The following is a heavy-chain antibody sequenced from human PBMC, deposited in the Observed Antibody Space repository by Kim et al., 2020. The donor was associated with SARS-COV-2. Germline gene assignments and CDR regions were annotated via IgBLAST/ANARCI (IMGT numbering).Heavy chain of an antibody. J-gene: IGHJ6*02. V-gene: IGHV3-11*01. CDR3: ARDHLVGATSYYYYGMDV. D-gene: IGHD1-26*01. Sequence: GGSLRLSCAASGFTFSDYYMSWIRQAPGKGLEWVSYISSSGSTIYYADSVKGRFTISRDNAKNSLYLQMNSLRAEDTAVYYCARDHLVGATSYYYYGMDVWGQGTTVTVSS. CDR1: GFTFSDYY. CDR2: ISSSGSTI.